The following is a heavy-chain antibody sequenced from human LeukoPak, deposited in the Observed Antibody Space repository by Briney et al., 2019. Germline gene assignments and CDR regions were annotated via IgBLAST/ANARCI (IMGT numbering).Heavy chain of an antibody. CDR1: VGGTFNDYA. V-gene: IGHV1-69*13. CDR2: IIPIFGTT. D-gene: IGHD2-8*02. Sequence: SVKVSCKASVGGTFNDYAISWVRQAPGQGLEWMGRIIPIFGTTTYAQRFQGRVTLSAGESTATVYMHLDSLTSDDTALYYCAGGYCSGSDCSRLWVADRGWFDPWGQGTLVTVSS. J-gene: IGHJ5*02. CDR3: AGGYCSGSDCSRLWVADRGWFDP.